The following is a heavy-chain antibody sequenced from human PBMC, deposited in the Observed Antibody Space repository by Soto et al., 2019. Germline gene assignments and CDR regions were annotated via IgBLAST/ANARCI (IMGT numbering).Heavy chain of an antibody. CDR2: ISGSVGST. D-gene: IGHD6-19*01. Sequence: GGSLRLSCAASGFTFSSYAMSWVRQAPGKGLGWVSAISGSVGSTYYADSLKGRLTISRDNSKNTLYLQMNSLRAEDTAVYYCAKEQWLARYSWGQGTLVTVSS. J-gene: IGHJ4*02. CDR1: GFTFSSYA. V-gene: IGHV3-23*01. CDR3: AKEQWLARYS.